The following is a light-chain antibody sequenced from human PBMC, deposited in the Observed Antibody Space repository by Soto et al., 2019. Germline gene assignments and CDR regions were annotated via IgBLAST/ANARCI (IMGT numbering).Light chain of an antibody. J-gene: IGKJ1*01. V-gene: IGKV3-20*01. Sequence: EIVLTQSPGALSLSPGERATLSCGASQSVSSSHLAGYQQKPGQAPRLLIYGASTRSTGIPDRFSGSGSGTDFTLTISRLEPEDVAVYYCQRYGSSPRTFGPGTKVEIK. CDR1: QSVSSSH. CDR3: QRYGSSPRT. CDR2: GAS.